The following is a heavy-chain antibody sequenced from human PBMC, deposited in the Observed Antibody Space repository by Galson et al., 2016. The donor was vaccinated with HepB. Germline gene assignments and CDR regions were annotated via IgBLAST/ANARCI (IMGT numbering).Heavy chain of an antibody. CDR3: ARDRSGTDYGVFEY. D-gene: IGHD1-26*01. CDR1: GFRFGGYG. CDR2: IAFDGNKA. Sequence: SLRLSCAASGFRFGGYGMHWVRQIPSKGLEWVALIAFDGNKAFYKDSVQGRFTISRDVATSTLFLQMDSLRPEDTATYFCARDRSGTDYGVFEYWGQGTLVSVSS. V-gene: IGHV3-30*03. J-gene: IGHJ4*02.